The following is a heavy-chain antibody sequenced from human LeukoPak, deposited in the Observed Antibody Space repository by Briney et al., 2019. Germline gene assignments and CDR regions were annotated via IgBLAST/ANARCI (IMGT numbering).Heavy chain of an antibody. CDR3: ARDLHSSSWNPLGY. CDR2: IYYSGST. D-gene: IGHD6-13*01. Sequence: TSETLSLTCTVSGGSISSGGYYWSWIRQHPGKGLEWIGYIYYSGSTYYNPSLKSRVTISVDTSKNQFSLKLSSVTAADTAVYYCARDLHSSSWNPLGYWGQGTLVTVSS. CDR1: GGSISSGGYY. V-gene: IGHV4-31*03. J-gene: IGHJ4*02.